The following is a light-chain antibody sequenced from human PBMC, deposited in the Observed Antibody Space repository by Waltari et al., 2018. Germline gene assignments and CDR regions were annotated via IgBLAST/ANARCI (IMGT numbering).Light chain of an antibody. Sequence: DTQMTQSPSAVSASVGDRLTITCRASQGISTWLAWYQQKPGKAPKLLIYSASRLQNGVPSRFRGSGYGTDFTLTISSLQPEDFATCYCQQAQTFPLTFGGGTKVEIK. CDR3: QQAQTFPLT. CDR2: SAS. CDR1: QGISTW. J-gene: IGKJ4*01. V-gene: IGKV1-12*01.